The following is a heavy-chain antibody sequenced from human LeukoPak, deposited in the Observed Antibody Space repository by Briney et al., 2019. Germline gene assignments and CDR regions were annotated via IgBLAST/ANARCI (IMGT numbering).Heavy chain of an antibody. D-gene: IGHD6-13*01. CDR1: GGSFSGYY. V-gene: IGHV4-59*01. CDR3: ARGVYIAAAQYGY. J-gene: IGHJ4*02. Sequence: PSGTLSLTCAVYGGSFSGYYWSWIRQPPGKGLEWIGYIYYSGTTNYNPSLKSRVTISVDTSKNQFSLKLNSVTAADTAVYYCARGVYIAAAQYGYWGQGTLVTVSS. CDR2: IYYSGTT.